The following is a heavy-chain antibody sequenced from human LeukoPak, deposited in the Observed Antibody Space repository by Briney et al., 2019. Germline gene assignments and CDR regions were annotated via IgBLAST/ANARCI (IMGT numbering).Heavy chain of an antibody. J-gene: IGHJ4*02. Sequence: GGFLRLSCAASGFTVSSNYMSWVRQAPGKGLEWVSVIYSGGSTYYADSVKGRFTISRDNSKNTLYLQMNNLRAEDTAVYFCARGRGGYGDFDYWGQGTLVTVSS. CDR3: ARGRGGYGDFDY. CDR2: IYSGGST. V-gene: IGHV3-66*01. CDR1: GFTVSSNY. D-gene: IGHD3-16*01.